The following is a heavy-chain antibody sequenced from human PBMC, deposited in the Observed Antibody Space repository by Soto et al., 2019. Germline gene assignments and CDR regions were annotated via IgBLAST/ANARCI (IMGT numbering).Heavy chain of an antibody. CDR2: IYYSGST. CDR1: GGYISSSSYY. V-gene: IGHV4-39*07. J-gene: IGHJ4*02. Sequence: SETLSLTCTVAGGYISSSSYYWGWIRQPPGKGLEWIGSIYYSGSTYYNPSLKSRVTISVDTSKNQFSLKLSSVTAADTAVYYCARPVVADYYFDYWGQGTLVTSPQ. CDR3: ARPVVADYYFDY. D-gene: IGHD3-22*01.